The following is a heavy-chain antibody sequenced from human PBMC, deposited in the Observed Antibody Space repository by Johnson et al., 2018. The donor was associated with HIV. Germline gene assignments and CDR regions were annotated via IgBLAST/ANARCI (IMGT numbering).Heavy chain of an antibody. CDR3: ANGGYSYGYDAFDI. CDR2: INWNGGST. D-gene: IGHD5-18*01. J-gene: IGHJ3*02. V-gene: IGHV3-20*04. Sequence: VQLVESGGGVVRPGGSLRLSCAASGFTFDDYGMSWVRQGPGKGLEWVSGINWNGGSTGYADSVKGRFTISRDNAKNSLYLQMHSLRAEDTAVYYCANGGYSYGYDAFDIWGQGTMVTVSS. CDR1: GFTFDDYG.